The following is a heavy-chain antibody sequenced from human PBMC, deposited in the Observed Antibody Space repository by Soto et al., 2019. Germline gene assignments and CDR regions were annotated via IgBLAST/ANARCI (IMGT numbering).Heavy chain of an antibody. CDR3: ARLPLGSGYYSGSDY. V-gene: IGHV5-51*01. D-gene: IGHD3-22*01. CDR2: IYPGDSDT. Sequence: GESLKISCKGSGYSFTSYWIGWVRQMPGKGLEWMGIIYPGDSDTRYSPSFQGQVTISADKSISTAYLQWSSLKASDTAMYYCARLPLGSGYYSGSDYWGQGTPVTVSS. J-gene: IGHJ4*02. CDR1: GYSFTSYW.